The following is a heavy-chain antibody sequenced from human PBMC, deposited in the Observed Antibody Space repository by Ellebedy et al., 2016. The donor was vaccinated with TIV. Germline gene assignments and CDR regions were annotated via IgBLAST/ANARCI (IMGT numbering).Heavy chain of an antibody. V-gene: IGHV1-2*02. CDR2: INTYTGGT. D-gene: IGHD5-12*01. Sequence: AASVKVSCKASGYTLPIYFIHWVRQPPGQGLEWMGWINTYTGGTNYAQKFQGRVTRTRHTSISTAFMEMRRLRSDDTAVYYCARVVVAAIGDWGQGTLVTVSS. CDR3: ARVVVAAIGD. J-gene: IGHJ4*02. CDR1: GYTLPIYF.